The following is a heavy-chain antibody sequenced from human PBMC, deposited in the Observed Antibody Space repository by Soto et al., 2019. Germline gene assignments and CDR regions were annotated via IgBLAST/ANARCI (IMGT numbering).Heavy chain of an antibody. CDR3: AREYNAWPIAPGLEV. V-gene: IGHV3-21*01. CDR2: ISSRSDI. D-gene: IGHD1-20*01. CDR1: VLTFMNYS. Sequence: PWGSXGLSCSASVLTFMNYSSNLFRHAPGKGLELVSSISSRSDIYYADSVKGRFNISRDNAKNSVSLQMNSLRAEDTAVYYCAREYNAWPIAPGLEVRGPATTV. J-gene: IGHJ6*01.